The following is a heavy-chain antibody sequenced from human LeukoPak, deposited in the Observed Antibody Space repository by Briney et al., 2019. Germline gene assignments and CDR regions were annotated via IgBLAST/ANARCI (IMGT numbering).Heavy chain of an antibody. J-gene: IGHJ4*02. D-gene: IGHD6-13*01. CDR3: ARDSTLSSSWYGNDY. CDR1: GGTFSSYA. CDR2: IIPIFGTA. V-gene: IGHV1-69*13. Sequence: ASVKVSCKASGGTFSSYAISWVRQAPGQGLEWMGGIIPIFGTANYAQKFQGRVTITADESTSTAYMELSSLRSDDTAVYYCARDSTLSSSWYGNDYWGQGTLVTVSS.